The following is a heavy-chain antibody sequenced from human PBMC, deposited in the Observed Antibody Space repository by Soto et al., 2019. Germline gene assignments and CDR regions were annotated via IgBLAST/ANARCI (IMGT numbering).Heavy chain of an antibody. Sequence: SETLSLTCTVSGGSISSYYWSWIRQPPGKGLEWIGYIYYSGSTNYNPSLKSRVTISVDTSKNQFSLKLSSMTAADTAVYFCARGDYGDYVRGYYFDYWGQGTLVTVSS. D-gene: IGHD4-17*01. V-gene: IGHV4-59*01. CDR3: ARGDYGDYVRGYYFDY. J-gene: IGHJ4*01. CDR2: IYYSGST. CDR1: GGSISSYY.